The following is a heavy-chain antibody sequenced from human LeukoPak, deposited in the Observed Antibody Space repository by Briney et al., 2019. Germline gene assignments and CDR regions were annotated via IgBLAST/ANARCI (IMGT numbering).Heavy chain of an antibody. Sequence: ASVKVSCKASGGTFSSYAISWVRQAPGQGLEWMEGIIPIFGTANYAQKFQGRVTITTDESTSTAYMELSSLRSEDTAVYYCARDRHYYGSGSAGAWGQGTLVTVSS. CDR2: IIPIFGTA. J-gene: IGHJ5*02. CDR3: ARDRHYYGSGSAGA. D-gene: IGHD3-10*01. V-gene: IGHV1-69*05. CDR1: GGTFSSYA.